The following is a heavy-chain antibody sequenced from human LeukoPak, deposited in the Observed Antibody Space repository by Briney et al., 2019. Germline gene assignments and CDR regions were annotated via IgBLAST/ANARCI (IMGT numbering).Heavy chain of an antibody. Sequence: SETLSLTCTVSGGSISTYYWSWIRQPPGKGLEWIGYIYYSGSTNYNPSLKSRVTISVDTSKNQFSLKLSSVTAADTAVFYCARAPLKYCSSISCYGGWFFDYWGQGTLVTVSS. V-gene: IGHV4-59*01. CDR2: IYYSGST. J-gene: IGHJ4*02. D-gene: IGHD2-2*01. CDR3: ARAPLKYCSSISCYGGWFFDY. CDR1: GGSISTYY.